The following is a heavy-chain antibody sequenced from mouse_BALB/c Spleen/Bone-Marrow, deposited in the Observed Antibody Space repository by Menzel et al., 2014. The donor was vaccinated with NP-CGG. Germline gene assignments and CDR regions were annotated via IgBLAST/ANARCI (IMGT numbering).Heavy chain of an antibody. CDR2: ISSGGSYT. Sequence: EVKLVESGGGLVKPGGSLKLSCAASGFTFSSYTMSWVRQTPEKRLEWVATISSGGSYTYYPDSVKGRFTISRDNAKNTLYLQMSSRKSEDTAMYYCTREDYGYTFAYWGQRTLVTVSA. CDR3: TREDYGYTFAY. J-gene: IGHJ3*01. V-gene: IGHV5-6-4*01. CDR1: GFTFSSYT. D-gene: IGHD1-2*01.